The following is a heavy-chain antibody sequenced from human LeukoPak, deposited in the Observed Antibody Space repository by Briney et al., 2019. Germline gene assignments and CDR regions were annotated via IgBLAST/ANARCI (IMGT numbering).Heavy chain of an antibody. CDR3: ARSRGDYDY. CDR1: GGSFSGYY. Sequence: SETLSLTCAVYGGSFSGYYWSWIRQPPGKGLEWIGEINHSGSTNYNPSLKSRVTISVDTSKNQLSLKLSSVTAADTAVYYCARSRGDYDYWGQGTLVTVSS. V-gene: IGHV4-34*01. CDR2: INHSGST. D-gene: IGHD3-10*01. J-gene: IGHJ4*02.